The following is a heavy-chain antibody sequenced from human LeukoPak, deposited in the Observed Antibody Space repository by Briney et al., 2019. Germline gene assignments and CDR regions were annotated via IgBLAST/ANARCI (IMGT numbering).Heavy chain of an antibody. V-gene: IGHV3-64*01. D-gene: IGHD3-16*01. Sequence: GGSLRLSCAASGFTFSSYSMNWVRQAPGKGLAYVSTISFNGGSTYYANSVKGRFTISRDNSKNTLYLQMGSLRSEDMAVYYCARRGAVSGGSDYWGQGTLVTVSS. CDR3: ARRGAVSGGSDY. CDR2: ISFNGGST. J-gene: IGHJ4*02. CDR1: GFTFSSYS.